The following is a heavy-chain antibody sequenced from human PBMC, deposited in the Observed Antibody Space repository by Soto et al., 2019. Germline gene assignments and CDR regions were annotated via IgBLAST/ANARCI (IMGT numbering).Heavy chain of an antibody. CDR2: IFYSGTT. CDR1: GGSISSGGYF. CDR3: ARHDNMTLGSQYLDS. J-gene: IGHJ4*02. V-gene: IGHV4-31*03. D-gene: IGHD3-10*01. Sequence: SETLSLTCTVSGGSISSGGYFWSWSRQPPRKGLEWIGNIFYSGTTYYNPSLKSRVTISVDTSKNQFSLQLSSVTAADTALYFCARHDNMTLGSQYLDSWGPGTLVTVSS.